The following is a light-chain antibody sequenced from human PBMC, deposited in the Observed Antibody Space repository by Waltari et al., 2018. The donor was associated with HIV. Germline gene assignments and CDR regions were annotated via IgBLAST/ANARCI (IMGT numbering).Light chain of an antibody. Sequence: KFMLTQPHALSESPGRTISIHCHRGSDDIPHNLVQCSPQRPGSAPTTVIYEDARRPSQVPGLFSGAIASTSNSASLTISGLKTEDDVDYSCQSYDRGDAVVGGGTKLTV. CDR3: QSYDRGDAV. CDR2: EDA. V-gene: IGLV6-57*04. CDR1: SDDIPHNL. J-gene: IGLJ2*01.